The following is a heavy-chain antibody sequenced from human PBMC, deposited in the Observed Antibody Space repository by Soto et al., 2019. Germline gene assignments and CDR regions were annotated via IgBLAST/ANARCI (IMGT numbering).Heavy chain of an antibody. Sequence: EVQLVESGGGLIQPGGSLRLSCAVSGFTVSNNYMSWVRQAPGKGLEGVSVIYSGGYTAYGDSVKGRFTISRDNSKNTLYLQRNRLGADTPAFFCCGASRGGGGYWGQGTLVTVSS. CDR1: GFTVSNNY. V-gene: IGHV3-53*01. D-gene: IGHD3-10*01. J-gene: IGHJ4*02. CDR3: GASRGGGGY. CDR2: IYSGGYT.